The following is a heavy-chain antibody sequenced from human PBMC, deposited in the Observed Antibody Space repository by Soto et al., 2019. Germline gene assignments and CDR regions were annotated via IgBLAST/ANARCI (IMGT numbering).Heavy chain of an antibody. CDR1: GFSLSTSGVG. CDR2: IYWDDEK. Sequence: QITLKESGPTLVKPTQTLTLTCTFSGFSLSTSGVGVDWIRQPPGKALEWLALIYWDDEKRYSPSLKSRLTITKDTSKNQVVLTMTNIDPVDTATDYCAHRHTLIAGDAFYIWGQGTMVTVSS. V-gene: IGHV2-5*02. D-gene: IGHD6-13*01. CDR3: AHRHTLIAGDAFYI. J-gene: IGHJ3*02.